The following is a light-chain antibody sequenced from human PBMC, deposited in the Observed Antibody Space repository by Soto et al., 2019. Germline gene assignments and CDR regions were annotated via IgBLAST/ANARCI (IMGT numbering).Light chain of an antibody. CDR2: KSS. CDR3: QQYSSYSI. CDR1: QSISNW. V-gene: IGKV1-5*03. Sequence: DILLTQSPSTLSAPVGDRVTITCRASQSISNWLAWYQQKPGKAPKLLIYKSSNLESGVPSRFSGSGSGTEFSLTISSLQPDDVATYYCQQYSSYSIFGQGTKVEIK. J-gene: IGKJ1*01.